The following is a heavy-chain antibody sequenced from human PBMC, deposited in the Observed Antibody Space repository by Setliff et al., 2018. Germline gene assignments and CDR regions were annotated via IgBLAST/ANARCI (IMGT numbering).Heavy chain of an antibody. D-gene: IGHD3-3*01. CDR2: VSVSGDNT. J-gene: IGHJ5*02. Sequence: GGSLRLSCTASGLSYINDWVSWVRQAPGKGLEWVSSVSVSGDNTYYTDSVKGRFTTSRDNSKNTLSLQMSSLRTEDTAIYFCARDVYDFRTGQGGPWGQGTRVTVSS. V-gene: IGHV3-23*01. CDR3: ARDVYDFRTGQGGP. CDR1: GLSYINDW.